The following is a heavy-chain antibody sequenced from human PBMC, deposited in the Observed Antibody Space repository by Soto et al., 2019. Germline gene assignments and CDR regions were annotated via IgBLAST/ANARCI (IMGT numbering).Heavy chain of an antibody. Sequence: QVQLVQSGAEAKKPGSSVKVSCKASGGTFSSYTISWVRQAPGQGLEWMGRIIPILGIANYAQKFQGRVTITADKSTSTAYMELSSLRSEDTAVYYCARLGYCSGGSCYSEDYWGQGTLVTVSS. CDR1: GGTFSSYT. CDR2: IIPILGIA. J-gene: IGHJ4*02. CDR3: ARLGYCSGGSCYSEDY. V-gene: IGHV1-69*02. D-gene: IGHD2-15*01.